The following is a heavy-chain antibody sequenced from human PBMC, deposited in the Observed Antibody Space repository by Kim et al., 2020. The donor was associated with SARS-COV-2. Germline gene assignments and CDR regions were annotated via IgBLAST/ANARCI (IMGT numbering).Heavy chain of an antibody. J-gene: IGHJ4*02. CDR2: T. D-gene: IGHD5-12*01. CDR3: ARGGRWLQLGY. Sequence: TNYSPSLKSRVTISVDTSKNQFSLKLSSGTAADTAVYYCARGGRWLQLGYWGQGTLVTVSS. V-gene: IGHV4-34*01.